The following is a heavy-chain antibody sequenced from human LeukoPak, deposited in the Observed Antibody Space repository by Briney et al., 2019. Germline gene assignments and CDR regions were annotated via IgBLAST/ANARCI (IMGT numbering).Heavy chain of an antibody. CDR3: ARLPYD. V-gene: IGHV4-59*11. CDR2: IYYSGST. Sequence: SETLSLTCTVSGGSISSHYWSWIRQPPGKGLEWIGYIYYSGSTNYNPSLKSRVTISVDTSKNQFSLKLSSVTAADTAVYYCARLPYDWGQGTLVTVSS. J-gene: IGHJ4*02. CDR1: GGSISSHY. D-gene: IGHD4-17*01.